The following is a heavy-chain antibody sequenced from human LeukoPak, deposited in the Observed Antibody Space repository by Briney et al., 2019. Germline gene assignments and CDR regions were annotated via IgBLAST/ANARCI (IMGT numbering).Heavy chain of an antibody. CDR1: GFTLSSYW. V-gene: IGHV3-7*03. CDR2: IKPDGSKE. Sequence: GGALRLSCAASGFTLSSYWMTWVRQAPGKGLEWVAKIKPDGSKEYYVDSVKGRFTISRDNAKNSLYKQINSLTAKDTAVNYRERDAMRGGDLAYWGQGTLVTVSS. CDR3: ERDAMRGGDLAY. J-gene: IGHJ4*02. D-gene: IGHD3-16*01.